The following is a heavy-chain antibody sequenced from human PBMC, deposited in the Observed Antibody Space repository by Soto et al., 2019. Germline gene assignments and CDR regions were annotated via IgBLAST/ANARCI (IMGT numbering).Heavy chain of an antibody. Sequence: PGGSLRLSCAASGFTFSSYAMTWVRQAPRKGLEWVSGISGSAVNTYYADSVKGRFTISRDNSKNTLYLQMNSLRAEDTAVYYCAKSSSSVVPAAQLDPWGQGTLVTVSS. V-gene: IGHV3-23*01. CDR3: AKSSSSVVPAAQLDP. CDR1: GFTFSSYA. D-gene: IGHD2-2*01. J-gene: IGHJ5*02. CDR2: ISGSAVNT.